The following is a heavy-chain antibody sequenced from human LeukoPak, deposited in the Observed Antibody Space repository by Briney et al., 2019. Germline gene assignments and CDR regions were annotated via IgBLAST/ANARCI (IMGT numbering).Heavy chain of an antibody. J-gene: IGHJ4*02. Sequence: ASVKVSCKASGYTFSDYYIHWVRQAPGQGLEWMGWINPKSSGANYAQKFQGRVTMTRDTSISTAYMELSRLRSDDTAVYYCARGIGSDIVATIVMPPNWGQGTLVTVSS. CDR2: INPKSSGA. D-gene: IGHD5-12*01. CDR1: GYTFSDYY. V-gene: IGHV1-2*02. CDR3: ARGIGSDIVATIVMPPN.